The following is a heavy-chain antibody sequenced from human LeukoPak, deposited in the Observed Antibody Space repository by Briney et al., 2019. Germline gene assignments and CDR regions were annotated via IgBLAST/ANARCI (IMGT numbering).Heavy chain of an antibody. V-gene: IGHV3-21*01. CDR1: GFSFSSYS. CDR3: AKASVYVYYGMDV. Sequence: PGGSLRLSSAASGFSFSSYSMNWVRRAPGKGLEWVSDISSSSSYIYYADSVKGRFTISRDNAKNSLYLQMNSLRAEDTAVYYCAKASVYVYYGMDVWGQGTTVTVSS. CDR2: ISSSSSYI. D-gene: IGHD3-16*02. J-gene: IGHJ6*02.